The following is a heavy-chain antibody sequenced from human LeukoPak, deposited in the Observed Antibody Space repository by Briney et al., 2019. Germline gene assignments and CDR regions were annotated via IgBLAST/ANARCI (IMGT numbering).Heavy chain of an antibody. CDR2: IIPIFGTA. CDR1: GGTFSSYA. Sequence: GASVKVSCKASGGTFSSYAISWLRQAPGQGLEWMGGIIPIFGTANYAQKFQGRVTITADESTSTAYMELSSLRSEDTAVYYCARGYYYDSGGYFDYWGQGTLVTVSS. V-gene: IGHV1-69*13. CDR3: ARGYYYDSGGYFDY. J-gene: IGHJ4*02. D-gene: IGHD3-22*01.